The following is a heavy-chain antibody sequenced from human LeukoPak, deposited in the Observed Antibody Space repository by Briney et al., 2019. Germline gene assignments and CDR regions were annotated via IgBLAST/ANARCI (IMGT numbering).Heavy chain of an antibody. CDR3: AREATWGNWYFDL. J-gene: IGHJ2*01. CDR1: GFTFDDYA. CDR2: ISWNSGSI. D-gene: IGHD7-27*01. V-gene: IGHV3-9*03. Sequence: GGSLRLSCAASGFTFDDYAMHWVRQAPGKGLEWVSGISWNSGSIGYAGSVKGRFTISRDNAKNSLYLQMNSLRAEDMALYYCAREATWGNWYFDLWGRGTLVTVSS.